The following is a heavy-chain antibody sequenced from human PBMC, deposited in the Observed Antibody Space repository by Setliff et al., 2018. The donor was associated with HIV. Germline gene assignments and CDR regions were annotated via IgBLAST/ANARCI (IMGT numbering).Heavy chain of an antibody. V-gene: IGHV3-11*01. J-gene: IGHJ4*02. Sequence: GGSLRLSCAASGFTFSDYYMTWIRQAPGKGLEWISYISNSRTTTSYADSVKGRFTISRDNAKNSLYLQMSSLRAEDTAVYYCARAKTSGTYYGWSYWGQGTLVTVSS. CDR2: ISNSRTTT. CDR1: GFTFSDYY. D-gene: IGHD1-26*01. CDR3: ARAKTSGTYYGWSY.